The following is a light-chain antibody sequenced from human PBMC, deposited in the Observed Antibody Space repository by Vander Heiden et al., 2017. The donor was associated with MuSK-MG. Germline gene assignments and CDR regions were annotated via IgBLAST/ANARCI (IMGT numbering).Light chain of an antibody. V-gene: IGKV1-33*01. J-gene: IGKJ4*01. CDR3: QQFDNLPLT. Sequence: DIQMTQSPSSLSASVGDRVSITCQASQDISNYLNWYQQKRGKAPKILIQDGSNLERGVPSRFSGGGSGTNFTLTISSLQPEDIATYYCQQFDNLPLTFGGGTRVEIK. CDR2: DGS. CDR1: QDISNY.